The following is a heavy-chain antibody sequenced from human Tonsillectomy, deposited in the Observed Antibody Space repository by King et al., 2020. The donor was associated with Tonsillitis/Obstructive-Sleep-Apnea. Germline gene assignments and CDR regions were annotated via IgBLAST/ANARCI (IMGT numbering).Heavy chain of an antibody. Sequence: VQLVESGAEVRKPGASVKVSCKASGYTFTSYGIIWVRQAPGQGLEWMGWISADSGNTNYAQNLQGRVTMTTDTSTSTHYMELRSLRSDDTAVYFCARVSAFAWELLPVDPWGQGTLVTVSS. J-gene: IGHJ5*02. V-gene: IGHV1-18*01. CDR3: ARVSAFAWELLPVDP. CDR1: GYTFTSYG. D-gene: IGHD1-26*01. CDR2: ISADSGNT.